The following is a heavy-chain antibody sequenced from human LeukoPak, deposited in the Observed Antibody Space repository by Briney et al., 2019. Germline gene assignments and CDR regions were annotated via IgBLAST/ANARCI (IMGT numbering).Heavy chain of an antibody. CDR3: ARGAPRYSRGHYYYMDV. CDR2: IIPILGIA. V-gene: IGHV1-69*04. CDR1: GGTFSSYA. Sequence: GASVKVSCKASGGTFSSYAINWVRQAPGQGLEWMGRIIPILGIANYAQKFQGRVTITADKSTSTAYMELSSLRSEDTAVYYCARGAPRYSRGHYYYMDVWGKGTTVTVSS. D-gene: IGHD6-13*01. J-gene: IGHJ6*03.